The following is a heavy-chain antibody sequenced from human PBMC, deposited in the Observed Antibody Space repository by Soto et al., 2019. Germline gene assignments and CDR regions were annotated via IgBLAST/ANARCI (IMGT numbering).Heavy chain of an antibody. J-gene: IGHJ5*02. Sequence: GGSLRLSCEASGFPFSTDAMTWVRQVPGKGLEWVSTTSRGGNTEFAESVRGRFTVFRDNSKNTIYLQMSSLRAEGSAIYFCARDFRPGRIVPTKSGFDPWGQRTAVTVSS. CDR1: GFPFSTDA. D-gene: IGHD2-15*01. CDR2: TSRGGNT. V-gene: IGHV3-23*01. CDR3: ARDFRPGRIVPTKSGFDP.